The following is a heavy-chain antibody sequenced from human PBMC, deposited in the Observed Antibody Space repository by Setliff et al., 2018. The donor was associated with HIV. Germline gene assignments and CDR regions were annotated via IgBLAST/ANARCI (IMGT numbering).Heavy chain of an antibody. Sequence: SLRLSCAASGFTFSSYSMNWVRQAPGKGLEWVSSISSSSTHIYYADSVKGRFTISRDNAKNSLYLQMNSLRAEDTAVYYCARDCSSGSCYAFDHWGQGILVTVSS. V-gene: IGHV3-21*01. D-gene: IGHD2-15*01. J-gene: IGHJ4*02. CDR3: ARDCSSGSCYAFDH. CDR2: ISSSSTHI. CDR1: GFTFSSYS.